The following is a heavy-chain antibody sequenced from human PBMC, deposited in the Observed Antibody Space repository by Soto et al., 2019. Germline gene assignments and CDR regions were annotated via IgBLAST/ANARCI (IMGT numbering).Heavy chain of an antibody. Sequence: GGSLRLSCAASGLTFSQYWMHWVRQAPGQGLVWVCGISYDGTITDYADSVKGRFTVSRDNARNTHSLQMNSLRSEDTAVYFCATAVDYDFWSGTSHYGMDXWGQGTTVTVS. J-gene: IGHJ6*02. CDR2: ISYDGTIT. D-gene: IGHD3-3*01. CDR3: ATAVDYDFWSGTSHYGMDX. CDR1: GLTFSQYW. V-gene: IGHV3-74*01.